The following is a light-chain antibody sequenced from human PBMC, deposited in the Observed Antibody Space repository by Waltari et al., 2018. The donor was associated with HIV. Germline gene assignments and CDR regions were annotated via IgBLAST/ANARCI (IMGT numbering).Light chain of an antibody. CDR2: RNN. CDR1: TSNIRNNY. J-gene: IGLJ2*01. V-gene: IGLV1-47*01. Sequence: QSVLAQPRSVSGTPGQTVHIPCSGSTSNIRNNYVYWYQQVTGVAPKLLIYRNNQRPSGVPDRFSGSKSGTSASLAISGLRTEDEAEYYCAVWDDRLSGRLFGGGTKVTVL. CDR3: AVWDDRLSGRL.